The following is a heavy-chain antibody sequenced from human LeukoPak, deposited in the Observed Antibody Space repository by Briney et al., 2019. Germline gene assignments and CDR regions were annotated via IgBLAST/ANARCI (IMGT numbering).Heavy chain of an antibody. V-gene: IGHV3-23*01. CDR3: AKTRPLDSSSWSHGDY. D-gene: IGHD6-13*01. J-gene: IGHJ4*02. CDR2: ISGSGDST. CDR1: GFTFSSYA. Sequence: GGSLRLSCAASGFTFSSYAMSWVRQAPGKGLEWVSVISGSGDSTYYGESVKGVFIISSANSKNTLYLQMNSLRAEDTAVYYCAKTRPLDSSSWSHGDYWGQGTLVTVSS.